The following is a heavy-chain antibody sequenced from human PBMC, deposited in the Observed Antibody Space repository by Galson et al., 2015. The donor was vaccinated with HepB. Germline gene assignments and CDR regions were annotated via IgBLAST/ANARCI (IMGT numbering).Heavy chain of an antibody. J-gene: IGHJ3*02. V-gene: IGHV1-46*03. D-gene: IGHD3-22*01. CDR3: AGGSSGYYSRDAFDI. CDR1: GYTFTSYY. CDR2: INPSGGST. Sequence: SVKVSCKASGYTFTSYYMHWVRQAPGQGLEWMGIINPSGGSTSYAQKFQGRVTMTRDTSTSTVYMELSSLRSEDTAVYCCAGGSSGYYSRDAFDIWGQGTMVTVSS.